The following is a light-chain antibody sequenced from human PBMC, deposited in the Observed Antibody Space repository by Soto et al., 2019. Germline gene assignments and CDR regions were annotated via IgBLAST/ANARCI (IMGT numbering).Light chain of an antibody. CDR1: SSNIGAGYD. CDR2: GNS. CDR3: QSYDSSHWV. Sequence: QSVLTQPPSVSGAPGQRVTISCTGSSSNIGAGYDVHWYQQLPGTAPKLLIYGNSNRPSGVPDRFSGSKSGTSASLAIIGLQAEDEADYYCQSYDSSHWVFGGGTKVTVL. V-gene: IGLV1-40*01. J-gene: IGLJ3*02.